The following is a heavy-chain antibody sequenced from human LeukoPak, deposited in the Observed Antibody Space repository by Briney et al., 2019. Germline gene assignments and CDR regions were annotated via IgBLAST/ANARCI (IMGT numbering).Heavy chain of an antibody. D-gene: IGHD1-26*01. CDR2: IRDSGSST. Sequence: GGSLRLSCAASGFTFSSYAMSWVRQAPGKGLEWVSAIRDSGSSTHYADSVRGRFTTSRDNSKSTLFLQMNSLRAEDTAIYYCAKYGPQDSGSSHFDYWGQGALVTVSS. CDR3: AKYGPQDSGSSHFDY. CDR1: GFTFSSYA. V-gene: IGHV3-23*01. J-gene: IGHJ4*02.